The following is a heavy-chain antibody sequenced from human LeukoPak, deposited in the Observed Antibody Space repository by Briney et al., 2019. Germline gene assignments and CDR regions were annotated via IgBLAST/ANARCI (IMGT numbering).Heavy chain of an antibody. J-gene: IGHJ4*02. Sequence: ASVKVSCKASGGTFSSYAISWVRQAPGQGLEWMGIINPSGGSTSYAQKFQGRVTMTRDTSTSTVYMELSSLRSEDTAVYYCARDGVRIPYFDYWGQGTLVTVSS. CDR3: ARDGVRIPYFDY. D-gene: IGHD5-18*01. CDR1: GGTFSSYA. V-gene: IGHV1-46*01. CDR2: INPSGGST.